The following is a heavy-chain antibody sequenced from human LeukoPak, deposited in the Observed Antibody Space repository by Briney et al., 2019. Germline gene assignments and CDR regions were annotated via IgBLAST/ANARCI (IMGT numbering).Heavy chain of an antibody. CDR3: ARALNYYDSSGYPAEDY. CDR2: ISGSGGST. CDR1: GFTFSSYA. Sequence: GGSLRLSCAASGFTFSSYAMSWVRQAPGKGLEWASAISGSGGSTYYADSVKGRFTISRDNSKNTLYLQMNSLRAEDTAVYYCARALNYYDSSGYPAEDYWGQGTLVTVSS. D-gene: IGHD3-22*01. J-gene: IGHJ4*02. V-gene: IGHV3-23*01.